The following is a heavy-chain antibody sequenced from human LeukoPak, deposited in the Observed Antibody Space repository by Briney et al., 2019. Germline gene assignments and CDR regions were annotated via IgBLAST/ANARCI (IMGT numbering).Heavy chain of an antibody. D-gene: IGHD3-22*01. Sequence: GGSLRLSCAASGFTFSSYSMNWVRQAPGKGLEWVSYISSSSNTIYYADSVKGRFTISRDNAKNSLYLQMNSLRAEDTAVYYCARDRGYDSSGYILDYWGQGTLVTVSS. CDR2: ISSSSNTI. CDR1: GFTFSSYS. J-gene: IGHJ4*02. V-gene: IGHV3-48*04. CDR3: ARDRGYDSSGYILDY.